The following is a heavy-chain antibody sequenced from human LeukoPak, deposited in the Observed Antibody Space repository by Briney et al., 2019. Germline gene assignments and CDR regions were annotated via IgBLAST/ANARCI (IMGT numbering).Heavy chain of an antibody. CDR1: GFTFSSYS. CDR2: ISSSSSTI. D-gene: IGHD2-2*01. Sequence: GESLKISCAASGFTFSSYSMNWVRQAPGKGLEWVSYISSSSSTIYYADSVRGRFTISRDNAKNSLYLQMNSLRAEDTAVYYCARVISSTSRVVDYWGQGTLVTVSS. V-gene: IGHV3-48*01. J-gene: IGHJ4*02. CDR3: ARVISSTSRVVDY.